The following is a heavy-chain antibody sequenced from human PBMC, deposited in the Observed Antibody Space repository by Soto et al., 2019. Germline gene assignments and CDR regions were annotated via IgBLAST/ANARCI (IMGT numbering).Heavy chain of an antibody. Sequence: QVPLVQSGAEVKKPGSSVKVSCKASGGTFSSYAISWVRQAPGQGLEWMGGIIPIFGTANYAQKFQGRVTMTADESSRSEDMEPSRLRSEDTTVYYCARGASVATAHYYYYGMDVCGQGTTVTVSS. CDR2: IIPIFGTA. CDR1: GGTFSSYA. D-gene: IGHD5-12*01. V-gene: IGHV1-69*01. CDR3: ARGASVATAHYYYYGMDV. J-gene: IGHJ6*02.